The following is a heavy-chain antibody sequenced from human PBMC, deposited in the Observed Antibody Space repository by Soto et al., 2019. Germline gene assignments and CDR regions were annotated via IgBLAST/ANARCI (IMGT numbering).Heavy chain of an antibody. D-gene: IGHD2-2*02. Sequence: LGESLKISCKGSGYSFTSYWIGWVRQMPGKGLEWMGIIYPGDSDTRYSPSFQGQVTISADKSISTAYLQWSSLKASDAAMYYCARTDSRQYQLIYSPYYYGMDVWGQGTTVTVSS. V-gene: IGHV5-51*01. CDR1: GYSFTSYW. CDR3: ARTDSRQYQLIYSPYYYGMDV. J-gene: IGHJ6*02. CDR2: IYPGDSDT.